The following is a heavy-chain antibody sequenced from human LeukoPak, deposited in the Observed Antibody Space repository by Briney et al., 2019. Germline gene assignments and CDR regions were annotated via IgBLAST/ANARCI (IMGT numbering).Heavy chain of an antibody. CDR3: ARGRLGSSFPTFFQH. CDR2: INHSGST. Sequence: SETLSLTCAVYGGSFSGYYWSWIRQPPGKGLEWIGEINHSGSTNYNPSLKSRVTISVDTSKNQFSLKLSSVTAADTALYYCARGRLGSSFPTFFQHWGQGTLVTVSS. D-gene: IGHD6-13*01. J-gene: IGHJ1*01. CDR1: GGSFSGYY. V-gene: IGHV4-34*01.